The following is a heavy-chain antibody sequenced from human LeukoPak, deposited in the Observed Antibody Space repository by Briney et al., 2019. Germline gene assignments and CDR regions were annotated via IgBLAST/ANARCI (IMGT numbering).Heavy chain of an antibody. CDR2: ITGSGGST. CDR1: GFTFSSYS. Sequence: GSLRLSCAASGFTFSSYSMNWVRQAPGKGLEWVSVITGSGGSTNYADSVKGQFTISRDNSKNTLYLQMSSLRAEDTAVYYCANDRYYYGSGYYFDYWGQRTLVTVSS. J-gene: IGHJ4*02. V-gene: IGHV3-23*01. CDR3: ANDRYYYGSGYYFDY. D-gene: IGHD3-10*01.